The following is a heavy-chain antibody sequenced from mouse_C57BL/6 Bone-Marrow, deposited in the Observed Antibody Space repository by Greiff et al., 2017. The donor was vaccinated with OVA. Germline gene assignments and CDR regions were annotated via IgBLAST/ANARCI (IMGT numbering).Heavy chain of an antibody. Sequence: QVQLKQSGAELVRPGASVTLSCKASGYTFTDYEMHWVKQTPVHGLEWIGAIDPETGGTAYNQKFKGKAILTADKSSSTAYMELRSLTSEDSAVYYCTRYYYGRNYFDYWGQGTTLTVSS. CDR2: IDPETGGT. V-gene: IGHV1-15*01. CDR1: GYTFTDYE. CDR3: TRYYYGRNYFDY. D-gene: IGHD1-1*01. J-gene: IGHJ2*01.